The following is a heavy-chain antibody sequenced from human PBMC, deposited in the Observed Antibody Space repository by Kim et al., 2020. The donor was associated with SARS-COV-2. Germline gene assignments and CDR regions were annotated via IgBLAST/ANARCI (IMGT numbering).Heavy chain of an antibody. CDR1: GFTFSSYG. J-gene: IGHJ6*02. D-gene: IGHD4-17*01. CDR2: IWYDGSNK. Sequence: GGSLRLSCAASGFTFSSYGMHWVREAPGKGLEWVAVIWYDGSNKYYADSVKGRFTISRDNSKNTLYLQMNSLRAEDTAVYYCAREGVHDYGDYYGRDVWGQGTTVTVSS. V-gene: IGHV3-33*01. CDR3: AREGVHDYGDYYGRDV.